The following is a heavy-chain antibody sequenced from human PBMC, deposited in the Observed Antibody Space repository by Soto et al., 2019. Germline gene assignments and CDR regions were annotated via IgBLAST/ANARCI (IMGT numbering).Heavy chain of an antibody. CDR2: IGDSGDDT. CDR1: GFTFSSYT. Sequence: AGSLRLSCVASGFTFSSYTMSWVRQAPGKGLEWVSAIGDSGDDTYYADSVKGRFTISRDTSKNTLYLQMNSLRAEDTAVYYCAKHQLPHWGQGTLVTVSS. V-gene: IGHV3-23*01. CDR3: AKHQLPH. J-gene: IGHJ4*02. D-gene: IGHD2-2*01.